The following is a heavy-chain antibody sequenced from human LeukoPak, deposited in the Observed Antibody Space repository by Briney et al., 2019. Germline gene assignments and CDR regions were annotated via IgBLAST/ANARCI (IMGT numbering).Heavy chain of an antibody. Sequence: SGGSLRLSCAASGFTFSGSAMHWVHQASGKELEWVGRIRSKANSYATAYAASVKGRFTISRDDSKNTAYLQMNSLKTEDTAVYYCTRSSSTTSHWFDPWGQGTLVTVSS. J-gene: IGHJ5*02. D-gene: IGHD2-2*01. CDR3: TRSSSTTSHWFDP. CDR2: IRSKANSYAT. V-gene: IGHV3-73*01. CDR1: GFTFSGSA.